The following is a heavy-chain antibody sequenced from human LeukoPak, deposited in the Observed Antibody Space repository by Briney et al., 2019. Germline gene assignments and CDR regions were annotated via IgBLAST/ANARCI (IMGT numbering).Heavy chain of an antibody. J-gene: IGHJ4*02. CDR3: AREVDYDSSGYYRFDY. V-gene: IGHV1-18*01. CDR2: ISAYNGNT. Sequence: ASVKVSCKASGYTLINYGISWVRQAPGQGLEWMGWISAYNGNTNSAQKFQGRVTMTTDTSTSTAYMELRSLRSDDTAVYYCAREVDYDSSGYYRFDYWGQGTLVTVSS. CDR1: GYTLINYG. D-gene: IGHD3-22*01.